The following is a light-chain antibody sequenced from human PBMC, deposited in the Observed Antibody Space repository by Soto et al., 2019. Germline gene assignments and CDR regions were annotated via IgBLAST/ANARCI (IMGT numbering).Light chain of an antibody. Sequence: DNQMTQSPSSLSASVGDRVTITCRASPGVSNYLAWYQQQPGKVPKLLIHGASTLESGVPSRFSGSGSGTDFTLTISSLQPEHVATYYCQKYNSAPYTFGPGTRVDIK. CDR1: PGVSNY. V-gene: IGKV1-27*01. CDR3: QKYNSAPYT. J-gene: IGKJ3*01. CDR2: GAS.